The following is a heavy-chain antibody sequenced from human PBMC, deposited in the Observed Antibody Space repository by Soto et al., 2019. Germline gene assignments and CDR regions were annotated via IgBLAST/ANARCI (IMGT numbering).Heavy chain of an antibody. Sequence: SVKVSCKASGGTFNSYAISWVRQAPGQGLEWMGGIIPIFGTANYAQKFQGRVTISADESTRTAYMELSSLRSEDTAVYYCARDRGVDTAMVYFDYWGQGTLVTVSS. CDR1: GGTFNSYA. CDR3: ARDRGVDTAMVYFDY. CDR2: IIPIFGTA. J-gene: IGHJ4*02. D-gene: IGHD5-18*01. V-gene: IGHV1-69*13.